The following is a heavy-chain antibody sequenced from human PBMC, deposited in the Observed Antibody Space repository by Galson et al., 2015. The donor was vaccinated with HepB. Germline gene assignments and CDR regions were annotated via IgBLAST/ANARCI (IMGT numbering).Heavy chain of an antibody. D-gene: IGHD1-1*01. V-gene: IGHV3-48*01. CDR1: GVTIPSYS. CDR3: AKGTTGYLTSEWFDP. CDR2: ISAGSTTI. J-gene: IGHJ5*02. Sequence: SLRLSCAASGVTIPSYSMNWVRKAPGKGLEWLAYISAGSTTIYYADSVKGRFTISRDNSKNTLYLQMNSLRPEDTAVYYCAKGTTGYLTSEWFDPWGQGTLVTVSS.